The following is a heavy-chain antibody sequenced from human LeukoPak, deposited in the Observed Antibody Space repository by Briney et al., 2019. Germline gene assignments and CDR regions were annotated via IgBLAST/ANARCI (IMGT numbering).Heavy chain of an antibody. D-gene: IGHD5-24*01. J-gene: IGHJ4*02. Sequence: SETLSLTCAVYGGSFSDYYWNWIRQPPGKGLEWIGEINHSGSTDYNPSLKSRVSISVDTSKNQFSLKLNSVTAADTAVYYCASEGRDGSRYYFDYWSQGTLVTVSS. CDR3: ASEGRDGSRYYFDY. CDR2: INHSGST. V-gene: IGHV4-34*01. CDR1: GGSFSDYY.